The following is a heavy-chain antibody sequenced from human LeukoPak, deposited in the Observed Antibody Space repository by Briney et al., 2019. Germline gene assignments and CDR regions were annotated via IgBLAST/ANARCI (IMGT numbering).Heavy chain of an antibody. J-gene: IGHJ4*02. CDR3: ARGYLLKKQQPPGY. CDR1: GGSISNYY. D-gene: IGHD6-13*01. CDR2: IYYSGTS. V-gene: IGHV4-59*01. Sequence: PSETLSLTCTVSGGSISNYYWSCIRQTPEKGLEWIGYIYYSGTSNYNPSLRSRVTISVDTSKNQFSLKLNSVTAADTAVYYCARGYLLKKQQPPGYWGQGTLVTVSS.